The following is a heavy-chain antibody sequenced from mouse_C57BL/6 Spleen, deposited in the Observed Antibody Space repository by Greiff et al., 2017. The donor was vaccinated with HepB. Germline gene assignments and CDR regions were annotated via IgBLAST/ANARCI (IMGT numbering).Heavy chain of an antibody. CDR2: IDPSDSNT. CDR1: GYTFTSYW. Sequence: VQLQQPGAELVMPGASVKLSCKASGYTFTSYWMHWVKQRPGQGLEWIGEIDPSDSNTNYNQKFKGKSTLTVDKSSSTAYMQLSSLTSEDSDVYYCARGYYGSSYAGFAYWGQGTLVTVSA. J-gene: IGHJ3*01. CDR3: ARGYYGSSYAGFAY. D-gene: IGHD1-1*01. V-gene: IGHV1-69*01.